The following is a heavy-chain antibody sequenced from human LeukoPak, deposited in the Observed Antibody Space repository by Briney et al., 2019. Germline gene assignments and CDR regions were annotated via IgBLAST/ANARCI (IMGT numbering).Heavy chain of an antibody. D-gene: IGHD3-3*01. CDR1: GFTFSSYS. CDR2: ISSSSSYI. Sequence: GGSLRLSCAASGFTFSSYSMNWVRQAPGKGLEWVSSISSSSSYIYYADSVKGRFTISRDNSKNTLYLQMNSLRAEDTAVYYCAKDLAYYDFWSGYYPIYFDYWGQGTLVTVSS. CDR3: AKDLAYYDFWSGYYPIYFDY. V-gene: IGHV3-21*04. J-gene: IGHJ4*02.